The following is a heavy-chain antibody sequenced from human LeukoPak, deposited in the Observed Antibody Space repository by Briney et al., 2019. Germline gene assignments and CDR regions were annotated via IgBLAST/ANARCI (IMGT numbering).Heavy chain of an antibody. CDR2: IRSKAYGGTT. CDR1: GFTFGDYA. D-gene: IGHD1-26*01. J-gene: IGHJ3*02. V-gene: IGHV3-49*03. CDR3: TRGPWEPFPDDAFDI. Sequence: GGPLRLSCTASGFTFGDYAMSWFRQAPGKGLKWVGFIRSKAYGGTTEYAASVKGRFTISRDDSKSIAYLQMNSLKTEDTAVYYCTRGPWEPFPDDAFDIWGQGTMVTVSS.